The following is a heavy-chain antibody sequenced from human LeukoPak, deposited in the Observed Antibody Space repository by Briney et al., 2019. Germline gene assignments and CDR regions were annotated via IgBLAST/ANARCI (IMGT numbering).Heavy chain of an antibody. V-gene: IGHV3-53*01. CDR2: IYSDGRI. Sequence: GGSLRLSCAASGFTVSSNYMSWVRQAPGKGLEWVSVIYSDGRIHSADSVKGRFTISRDDSKNTLSLQMNSLRAEDTAVCYCARESGYSYGLAGFFDYWGQGTLVTVSS. D-gene: IGHD5-18*01. CDR3: ARESGYSYGLAGFFDY. CDR1: GFTVSSNY. J-gene: IGHJ4*02.